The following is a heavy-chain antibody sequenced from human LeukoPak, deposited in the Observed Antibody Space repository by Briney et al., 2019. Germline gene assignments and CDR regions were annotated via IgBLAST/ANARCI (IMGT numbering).Heavy chain of an antibody. D-gene: IGHD3-10*01. Sequence: GGSLRLSCAASGFTFSSYWMSWVRQAPGKGLGWVANIKQDGSEKYYVDSVKGRFTISRDNAKNSLYLQMNSLRAEDTAVYYCARGSYYYGSGSYLPVDYWGQGTLVTVSS. J-gene: IGHJ4*02. CDR3: ARGSYYYGSGSYLPVDY. V-gene: IGHV3-7*01. CDR2: IKQDGSEK. CDR1: GFTFSSYW.